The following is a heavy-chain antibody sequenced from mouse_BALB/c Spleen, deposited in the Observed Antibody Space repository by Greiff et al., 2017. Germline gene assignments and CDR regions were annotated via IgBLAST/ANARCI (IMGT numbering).Heavy chain of an antibody. J-gene: IGHJ1*01. CDR1: GFTFTDYY. Sequence: EVMLVESGGGLVQPGGSLRLSCATSGFTFTDYYMSWVRQPPGKALEWLGFIRNKANGYTTEYSASVKGRFTISRDNSQSILYLQMNTLRAEDSATYYCAIGLWVYWYFDVWGAGTTVTVSS. CDR2: IRNKANGYTT. CDR3: AIGLWVYWYFDV. V-gene: IGHV7-3*02.